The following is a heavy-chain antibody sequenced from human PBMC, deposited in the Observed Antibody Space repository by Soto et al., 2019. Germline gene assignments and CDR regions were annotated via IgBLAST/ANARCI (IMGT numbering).Heavy chain of an antibody. CDR2: ISSSSSYI. V-gene: IGHV3-21*01. Sequence: PGGSLRLSCAASGFTFSSYSMNWVRQAPGKGLEWVSSISSSSSYIYYADSVKGRFTISRDNAKNSLYLQMNSLRAEDTAVYYCSRPLSEYSSSYGMDVWGHGTTVTVSS. CDR3: SRPLSEYSSSYGMDV. CDR1: GFTFSSYS. D-gene: IGHD6-6*01. J-gene: IGHJ6*02.